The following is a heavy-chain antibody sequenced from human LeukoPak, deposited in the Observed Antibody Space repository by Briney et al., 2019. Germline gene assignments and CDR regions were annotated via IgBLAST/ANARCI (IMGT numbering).Heavy chain of an antibody. V-gene: IGHV3-21*01. D-gene: IGHD4-17*01. J-gene: IGHJ4*02. CDR1: GFTFNSYS. Sequence: PGGSLRLSCAASGFTFNSYSMNWVRQAPGKGLEWVSSISSGNSYIHYADSVKGRFTISRDNAKDSLYLQMNSLRVEDTGVYYCTRGGDYGDPTYWGQGTLVTVSS. CDR2: ISSGNSYI. CDR3: TRGGDYGDPTY.